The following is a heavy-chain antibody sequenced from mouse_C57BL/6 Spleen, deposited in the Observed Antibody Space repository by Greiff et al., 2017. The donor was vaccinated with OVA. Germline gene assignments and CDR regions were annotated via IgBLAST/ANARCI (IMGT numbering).Heavy chain of an antibody. CDR2: IYPGSGNT. CDR3: ARAPNYGSSYDYAMDY. Sequence: QVQLKQSGPELVKPGASVKISCKASGYSFTSYYIHWVKQRPGQGLEWIGWIYPGSGNTKYNEKFKGKATLTADTSSSTAYMQLSSLTSEDSAVYYCARAPNYGSSYDYAMDYWGQGTSVTVSS. V-gene: IGHV1-66*01. J-gene: IGHJ4*01. D-gene: IGHD1-1*01. CDR1: GYSFTSYY.